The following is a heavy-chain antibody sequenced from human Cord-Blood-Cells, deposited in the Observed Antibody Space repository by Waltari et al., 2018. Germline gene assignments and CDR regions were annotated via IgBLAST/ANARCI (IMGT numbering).Heavy chain of an antibody. Sequence: QVQLVQSGAEVKKPGASVKVSCKASGYTFTGHYMHWVRQAPGQGLEWMGWINPNSGGTNYAQKFQGRVTMTRDTSISTAYMELSRLRSDDTAVYYCARERLTYSSSSEAFDIWGQGTMVTVSS. CDR1: GYTFTGHY. CDR2: INPNSGGT. V-gene: IGHV1-2*02. D-gene: IGHD6-6*01. CDR3: ARERLTYSSSSEAFDI. J-gene: IGHJ3*02.